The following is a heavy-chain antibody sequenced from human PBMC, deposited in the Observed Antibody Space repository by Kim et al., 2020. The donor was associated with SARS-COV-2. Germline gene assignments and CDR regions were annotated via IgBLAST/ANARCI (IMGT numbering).Heavy chain of an antibody. CDR1: GGSISSYY. Sequence: SETLSLTCTVSGGSISSYYWSWIRQPPGKGLEWIGYIYYSGSTNYNPSLKSRVTISVDTSKNQFSLKLSSVTAADTAVYYCARASPAGGRNYFDYWGQGTLVTVSS. V-gene: IGHV4-59*13. CDR3: ARASPAGGRNYFDY. D-gene: IGHD2-15*01. CDR2: IYYSGST. J-gene: IGHJ4*02.